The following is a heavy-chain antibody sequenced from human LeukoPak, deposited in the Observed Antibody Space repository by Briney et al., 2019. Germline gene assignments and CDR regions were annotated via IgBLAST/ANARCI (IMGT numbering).Heavy chain of an antibody. J-gene: IGHJ4*02. Sequence: SETLSLTCTVSGDSISSYYWSWIRHPPGKGLEWIGYIYYSGSTNYNPSLKSRVTISVDTSKNQFSLKLSSVTAADTAVYYCARSWDGGVDYWGQGTLVTVSS. CDR1: GDSISSYY. V-gene: IGHV4-59*01. CDR2: IYYSGST. D-gene: IGHD4-17*01. CDR3: ARSWDGGVDY.